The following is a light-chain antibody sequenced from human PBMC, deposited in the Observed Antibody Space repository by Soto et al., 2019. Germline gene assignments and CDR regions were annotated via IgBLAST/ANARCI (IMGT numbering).Light chain of an antibody. CDR1: QNVYINS. V-gene: IGKV3-20*01. CDR3: QQYNNWPPWT. Sequence: EIVLTQSPRTLSLSPGESATLSCRASQNVYINSLAWFQQKPGQTPRLLIYGPSTRAAGVPDRFTGSGSGADFALTITSLEPEDFAVYYCQQYNNWPPWTFGQGTKVEIK. J-gene: IGKJ1*01. CDR2: GPS.